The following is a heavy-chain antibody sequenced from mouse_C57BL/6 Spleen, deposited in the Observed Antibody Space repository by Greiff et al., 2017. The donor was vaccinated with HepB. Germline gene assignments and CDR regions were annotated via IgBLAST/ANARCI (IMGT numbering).Heavy chain of an antibody. V-gene: IGHV6-3*01. J-gene: IGHJ3*01. Sequence: EVKLMESGGGLVQPGGSMKLSCVASGFTFSNYWMNWVRQSPEKGLEWVAQIRLKSDNYATHYAESVKGRFTISRDDSKSSVYLQMNNLRAEDTGIYYCTVYYGNWFAYWGQGTLVTVSA. CDR3: TVYYGNWFAY. CDR1: GFTFSNYW. D-gene: IGHD2-1*01. CDR2: IRLKSDNYAT.